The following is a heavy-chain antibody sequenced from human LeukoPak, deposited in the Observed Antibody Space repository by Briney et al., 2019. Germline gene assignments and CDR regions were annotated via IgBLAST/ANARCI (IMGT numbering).Heavy chain of an antibody. V-gene: IGHV1-46*01. D-gene: IGHD3-22*01. Sequence: ASVKVSCKASGYTFTSYYMHWVRQAPGQGLQWMGIINPSGGSTSYAQKFQGRVTMTRDTPTSTVYMELSSLRSEDTAVYFCARDPLSYDSSAYRWFDPWGQGTLVTASS. CDR1: GYTFTSYY. CDR2: INPSGGST. J-gene: IGHJ5*02. CDR3: ARDPLSYDSSAYRWFDP.